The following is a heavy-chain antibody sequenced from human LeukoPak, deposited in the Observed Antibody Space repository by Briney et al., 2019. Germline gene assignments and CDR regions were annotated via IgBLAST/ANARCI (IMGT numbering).Heavy chain of an antibody. V-gene: IGHV5-51*01. J-gene: IGHJ6*02. CDR1: GYSFTTYW. Sequence: GESLKISCKGSGYSFTTYWIGWVRQMPGKGLEWMGIIYPGDSDTRYSPSFQGQVTISADKSISTAYLQWSSLKASDTAMYYCARLLVATISPLLYYYYGMDVWGQGTTVTVSS. CDR3: ARLLVATISPLLYYYYGMDV. D-gene: IGHD5-12*01. CDR2: IYPGDSDT.